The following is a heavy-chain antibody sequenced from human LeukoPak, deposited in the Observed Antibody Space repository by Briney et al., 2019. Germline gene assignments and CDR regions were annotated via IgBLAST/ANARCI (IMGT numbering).Heavy chain of an antibody. J-gene: IGHJ2*01. Sequence: KASETLSLTCTVSGASISSYYWGWIRQPPGKGLEWIGYILNTGSANYNPSLKSRVTISIDTFKNQFSLKLTSVTAADTAVYYCARDKALRNWYFDLWGRGTLATVSS. V-gene: IGHV4-59*01. CDR3: ARDKALRNWYFDL. CDR1: GASISSYY. CDR2: ILNTGSA.